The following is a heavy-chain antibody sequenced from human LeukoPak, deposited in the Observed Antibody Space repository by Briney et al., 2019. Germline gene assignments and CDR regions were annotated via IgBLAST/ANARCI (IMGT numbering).Heavy chain of an antibody. CDR3: ATTLTQWLLSN. V-gene: IGHV3-7*01. CDR2: IKQDGSEK. D-gene: IGHD6-19*01. Sequence: GGSLRLSCAASGFTFSSYWMHWVRQAPGKGLEWVANIKQDGSEKCYVDSVKGRFTISRDNPKNSLYLQMNSLRAEDTAVYYCATTLTQWLLSNWGQGTLVTVSS. J-gene: IGHJ4*02. CDR1: GFTFSSYW.